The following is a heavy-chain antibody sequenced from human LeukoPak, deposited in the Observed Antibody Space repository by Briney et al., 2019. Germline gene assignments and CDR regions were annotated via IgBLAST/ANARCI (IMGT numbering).Heavy chain of an antibody. Sequence: GGSLRLSCAASGFTFSNYAMSWVRQAPGKGLEWVSGISGSGGTTNYADSAKGRFAISRDNSKNTLFLQLHNLRVEDTALYYCARDLHYYVAMDVWGQGTTVTVSS. CDR3: ARDLHYYVAMDV. V-gene: IGHV3-23*01. J-gene: IGHJ6*02. CDR2: ISGSGGTT. CDR1: GFTFSNYA. D-gene: IGHD3-10*02.